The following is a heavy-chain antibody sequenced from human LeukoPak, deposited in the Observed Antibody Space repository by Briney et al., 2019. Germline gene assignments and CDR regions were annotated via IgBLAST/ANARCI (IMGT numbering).Heavy chain of an antibody. CDR2: IYYSGST. J-gene: IGHJ3*02. CDR1: GGSISSGDYY. CDR3: ARTARQLVGGALAFDI. Sequence: SETLSLTCTVSGGSISSGDYYWSWIRQPPGKGLEWIGYIYYSGSTYYNPSLKSRVTISVDTSKNQFSLKLSSVTAADTAVYYCARTARQLVGGALAFDIWGQGTMVTVSS. D-gene: IGHD6-6*01. V-gene: IGHV4-30-4*01.